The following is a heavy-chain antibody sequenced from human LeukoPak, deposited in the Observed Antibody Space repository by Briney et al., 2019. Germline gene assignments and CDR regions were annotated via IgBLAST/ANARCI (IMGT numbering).Heavy chain of an antibody. V-gene: IGHV1-8*01. CDR2: MNPNSGNT. CDR3: ARASFIKYCSGGSCYRNWFDP. CDR1: GYTFTSYD. Sequence: GASVKVSCKASGYTFTSYDINWVRQATGQGLEWMGWMNPNSGNTGYAQKFQGRVTMTRNTSISTAYMELSSLRSEDTAVNYCARASFIKYCSGGSCYRNWFDPWGQGTLVTVSS. J-gene: IGHJ5*02. D-gene: IGHD2-15*01.